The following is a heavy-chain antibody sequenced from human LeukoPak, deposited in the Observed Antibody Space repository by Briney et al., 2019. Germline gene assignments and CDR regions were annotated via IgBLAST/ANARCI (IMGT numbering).Heavy chain of an antibody. V-gene: IGHV1-18*01. CDR3: ARVSWFHDSSGLDY. CDR2: ISAYNGNT. J-gene: IGHJ4*02. CDR1: GYTFTSYG. D-gene: IGHD3-22*01. Sequence: ASVKVSCKASGYTFTSYGINWVRQAPGQGLEWMGWISAYNGNTNYAQKLQGRVAMTTDTSTSTAYMELRSLRSDDTAVYYCARVSWFHDSSGLDYWGQGTLVTVSS.